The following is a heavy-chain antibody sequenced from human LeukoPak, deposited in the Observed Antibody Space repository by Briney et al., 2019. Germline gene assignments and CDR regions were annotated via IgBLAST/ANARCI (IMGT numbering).Heavy chain of an antibody. J-gene: IGHJ4*02. CDR3: ARDRATYYYDSSGYNVPPY. CDR2: INPNSGGT. Sequence: GASVKVSCKASGYTFTGYYMHWVRQAPGQGLEWMGWINPNSGGTNYAQKFQGRVTMTRDTSINTAYMELSRLRSDDTAVYYCARDRATYYYDSSGYNVPPYWGQGTLVTVSS. CDR1: GYTFTGYY. D-gene: IGHD3-22*01. V-gene: IGHV1-2*02.